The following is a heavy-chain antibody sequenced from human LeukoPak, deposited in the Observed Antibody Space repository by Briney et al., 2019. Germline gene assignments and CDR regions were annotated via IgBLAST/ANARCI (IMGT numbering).Heavy chain of an antibody. CDR3: AREGQWRVLDY. Sequence: AVKVSCKASGGTFSSYAISWVRQPPGQGLEWMGGIIPIFGTANYAQKFQGRGTITADKTTSTAYMELSSLRSEDTAVYYCAREGQWRVLDYWGQGTLVTVSS. D-gene: IGHD6-19*01. CDR1: GGTFSSYA. CDR2: IIPIFGTA. J-gene: IGHJ4*02. V-gene: IGHV1-69*06.